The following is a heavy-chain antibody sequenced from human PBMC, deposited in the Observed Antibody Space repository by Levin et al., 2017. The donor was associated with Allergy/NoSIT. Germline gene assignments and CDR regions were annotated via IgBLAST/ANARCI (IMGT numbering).Heavy chain of an antibody. D-gene: IGHD6-13*01. CDR1: GFTFSSYA. J-gene: IGHJ2*01. CDR3: AKGDDSSSWRWYFDL. Sequence: GWSLRLSCAASGFTFSSYAMNWVRQAPGKGLEWVSAISGSGGTTDYADSVKGRFTISRDNSKNTLYLQMNSLRAEDTAVYYWAKGDDSSSWRWYFDLWGRGTLVTVSS. V-gene: IGHV3-23*01. CDR2: ISGSGGTT.